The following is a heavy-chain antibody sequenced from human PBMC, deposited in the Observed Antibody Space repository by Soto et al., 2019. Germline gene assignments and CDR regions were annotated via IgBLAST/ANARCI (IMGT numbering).Heavy chain of an antibody. CDR2: ISAYNGNT. J-gene: IGHJ6*02. V-gene: IGHV1-18*01. CDR3: ARDAVVVAAEHYYYSYYGMDV. CDR1: GYTFTSYG. D-gene: IGHD2-15*01. Sequence: ASVKVSCKASGYTFTSYGISWVRQAPGQGLEWMGWISAYNGNTNYAQKLQGRVTMTTDTSTSTAYMELRSLRSDDTAVYYCARDAVVVAAEHYYYSYYGMDVWGQGTAVTVSS.